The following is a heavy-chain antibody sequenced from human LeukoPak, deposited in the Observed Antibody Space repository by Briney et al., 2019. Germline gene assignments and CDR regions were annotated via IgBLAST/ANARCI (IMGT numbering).Heavy chain of an antibody. J-gene: IGHJ4*02. Sequence: PGGSLRLSCSASGFTFSRYAMHWVRHAPGKGLEYISAINSNGDGTYNADSMKGRFTISRDNSKDTLYLQMSSLRAEDTAVYYCVKAMVGGTLDYWGQGTLVTVSS. CDR2: INSNGDGT. CDR1: GFTFSRYA. D-gene: IGHD1-26*01. V-gene: IGHV3-64D*06. CDR3: VKAMVGGTLDY.